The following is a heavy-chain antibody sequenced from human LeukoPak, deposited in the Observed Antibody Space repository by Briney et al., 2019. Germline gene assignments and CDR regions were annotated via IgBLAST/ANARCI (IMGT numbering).Heavy chain of an antibody. CDR1: GFTVSSNY. CDR2: IYSGGST. V-gene: IGHV3-66*01. D-gene: IGHD2-15*01. Sequence: GGSLRRSCAASGFTVSSNYMSWVRQAPGKGLEWVSVIYSGGSTYYADSVKGRFTISRDNSKNTLYLQMNSLRAGDTAVYYCARGDSYPYYFDYWGQGTLVTVSS. J-gene: IGHJ4*02. CDR3: ARGDSYPYYFDY.